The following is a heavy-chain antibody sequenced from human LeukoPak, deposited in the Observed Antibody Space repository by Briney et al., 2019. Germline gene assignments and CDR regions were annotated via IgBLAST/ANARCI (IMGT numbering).Heavy chain of an antibody. CDR1: GGTFSSYA. V-gene: IGHV7-4-1*02. CDR3: ATSLAAAGFSFDY. Sequence: ASVKVSCKASGGTFSSYAISWVRQAPGQGLEWMGWINTNTGNPTYAQGFTGRFVFSLDTSVSTAYLQISSLKAEDTAVYYCATSLAAAGFSFDYWGQGTLATVSS. J-gene: IGHJ4*02. D-gene: IGHD6-13*01. CDR2: INTNTGNP.